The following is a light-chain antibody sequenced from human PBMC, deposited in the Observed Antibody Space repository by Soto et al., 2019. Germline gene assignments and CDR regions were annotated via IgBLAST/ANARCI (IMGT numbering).Light chain of an antibody. V-gene: IGKV1-39*01. J-gene: IGKJ5*01. CDR2: ATS. Sequence: DIQLTQSPSTLSASVGSRVTITCRASQRVTTWLAWYQQKPGKVPELLIYATSRLQSGVPSRFSGSRSGTDFTLTISSVQPEDFATYYCQHNYGTPAFGQGTRLEIK. CDR3: QHNYGTPA. CDR1: QRVTTW.